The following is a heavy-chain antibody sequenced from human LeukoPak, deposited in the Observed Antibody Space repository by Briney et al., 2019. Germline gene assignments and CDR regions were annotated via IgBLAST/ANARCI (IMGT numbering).Heavy chain of an antibody. D-gene: IGHD1-26*01. V-gene: IGHV4-31*03. CDR3: ARCGGSQSYYGMDV. CDR1: GGSIGSGVYY. J-gene: IGHJ6*02. Sequence: SETLSLTCSVSGGSIGSGVYYWSWIRQHPGKGLEWIGYIYYSGSTYYNPSLKSRVTISVDTSKNQFSLNLSSVTAADTAVYHCARCGGSQSYYGMDVWGQGTTVTVSS. CDR2: IYYSGST.